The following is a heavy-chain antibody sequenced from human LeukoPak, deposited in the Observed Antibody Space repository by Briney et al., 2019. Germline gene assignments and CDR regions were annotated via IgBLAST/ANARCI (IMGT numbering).Heavy chain of an antibody. V-gene: IGHV6-1*01. CDR1: GDSVSSTSAA. J-gene: IGHJ3*02. Sequence: SQTLSLTCAISGDSVSSTSAAWNWIRQSPSRGLEWLGRTYYRSKWYNDYALSVKSRITINPDTSKNQFSLQLNSVTPEDTAVYYCARGVQPLHESDAFDIWGQGTMVTVSS. D-gene: IGHD2-2*01. CDR2: TYYRSKWYN. CDR3: ARGVQPLHESDAFDI.